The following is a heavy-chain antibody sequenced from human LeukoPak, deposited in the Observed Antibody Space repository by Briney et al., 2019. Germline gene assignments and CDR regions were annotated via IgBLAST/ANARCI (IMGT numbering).Heavy chain of an antibody. D-gene: IGHD3-10*01. J-gene: IGHJ4*02. CDR3: AVGSGSYYNVVLNYFDY. CDR1: GGSFSGYY. V-gene: IGHV4-34*01. CDR2: INHSGST. Sequence: PSETLSLTCAVYGGSFSGYYWSLIRQPPGKGLEWIGEINHSGSTNYNPSLKSRVTISVDTSKNQFSLKLSSVTAADTAVYYCAVGSGSYYNVVLNYFDYWGQGTLVTVSS.